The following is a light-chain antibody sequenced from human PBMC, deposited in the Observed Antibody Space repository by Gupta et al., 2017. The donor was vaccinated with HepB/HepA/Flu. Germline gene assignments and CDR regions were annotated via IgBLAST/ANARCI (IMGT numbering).Light chain of an antibody. CDR1: QSVLYSSNNKNY. J-gene: IGKJ4*01. Sequence: DIVMTQSPDSLAVSLGERATINCKSSQSVLYSSNNKNYLAWYQQKPGQPPKLLIYWASTRESGVPDRFSGSGSGTDFTHTISSLEAEDVAVYYCQQYHSIPPTFGGGTKVEIK. CDR2: WAS. CDR3: QQYHSIPPT. V-gene: IGKV4-1*01.